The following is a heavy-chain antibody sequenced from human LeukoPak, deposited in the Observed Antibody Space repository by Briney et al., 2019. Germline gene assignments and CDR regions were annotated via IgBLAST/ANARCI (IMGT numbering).Heavy chain of an antibody. CDR3: ARVRDVYNHVFEN. Sequence: PGGSLRLSCAVSTFTVASNYMSWVRQTPGKGLVWVSDIYQGGSTYYSDSAKGRFTISRDISKNTLHLQMNNLRVDDTAVYYCARVRDVYNHVFENWGQGTLVTVS. D-gene: IGHD5-24*01. CDR1: TFTVASNY. CDR2: IYQGGST. J-gene: IGHJ4*02. V-gene: IGHV3-53*01.